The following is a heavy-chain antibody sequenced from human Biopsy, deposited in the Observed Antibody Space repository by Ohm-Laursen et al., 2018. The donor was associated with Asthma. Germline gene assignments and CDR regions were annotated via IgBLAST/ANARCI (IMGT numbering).Heavy chain of an antibody. V-gene: IGHV3-23*01. CDR2: ISGNSGIT. Sequence: SLRLSCTASGFTFRAHAMSWVRQAPGKGLEWVSTISGNSGITYYADSVKGRFTISRDNSQNTLYLHMDSLSAEDTAVYYCAKDRSGTWYGFDYWGHGTLVTVSS. J-gene: IGHJ4*01. CDR1: GFTFRAHA. D-gene: IGHD6-13*01. CDR3: AKDRSGTWYGFDY.